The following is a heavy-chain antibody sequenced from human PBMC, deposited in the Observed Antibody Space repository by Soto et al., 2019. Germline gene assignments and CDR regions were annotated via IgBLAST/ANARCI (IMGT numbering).Heavy chain of an antibody. D-gene: IGHD1-26*01. Sequence: WGSLSLSCSASGFTIIINAMYWVRQAPGKGLIWVSRISPDGSTTNYADSVKGRFTISRDNAKNTLYLQMDSLRAEDTALYYCTRVISGSSGLFDYWGQGNLVTVS. CDR2: ISPDGSTT. CDR1: GFTIIINA. CDR3: TRVISGSSGLFDY. J-gene: IGHJ4*02. V-gene: IGHV3-74*01.